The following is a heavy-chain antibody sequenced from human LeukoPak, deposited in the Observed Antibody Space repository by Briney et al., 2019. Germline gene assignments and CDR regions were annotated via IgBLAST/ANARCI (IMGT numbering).Heavy chain of an antibody. CDR3: ARTMTTGNDAFDI. CDR1: GGTFSSYT. CDR2: IIPILAIA. V-gene: IGHV1-69*02. D-gene: IGHD4-17*01. J-gene: IGHJ3*02. Sequence: GASVKVSCKASGGTFSSYTISWVRQAPGQGLEWMGRIIPILAIANYAQRFQGRVTITADKSTSTAYMDLSSLRSEDTAVYYCARTMTTGNDAFDIWGQGTMVTVSS.